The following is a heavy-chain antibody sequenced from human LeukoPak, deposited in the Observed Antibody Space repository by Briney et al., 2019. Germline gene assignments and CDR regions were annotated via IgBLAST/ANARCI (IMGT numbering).Heavy chain of an antibody. D-gene: IGHD6-19*01. CDR1: GFSFSSYG. V-gene: IGHV3-33*01. Sequence: GRSLRLPCAASGFSFSSYGFHWVRQAPGKGLEGVGLIWFDDSKKYYTDSVKGRFTISRDNTKNTLYLQMNSLRAEDTAVYYCTRDPAVAGYYFDYWGQGTLVTVSS. CDR3: TRDPAVAGYYFDY. J-gene: IGHJ4*02. CDR2: IWFDDSKK.